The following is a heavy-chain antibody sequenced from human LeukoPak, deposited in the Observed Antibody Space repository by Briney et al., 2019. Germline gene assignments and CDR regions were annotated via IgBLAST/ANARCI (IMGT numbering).Heavy chain of an antibody. CDR2: IKGDGREK. CDR3: ATIKQNAFDI. J-gene: IGHJ3*02. CDR1: GFTFNKYW. D-gene: IGHD1/OR15-1a*01. Sequence: GGSLRLSCEASGFTFNKYWMSWVRQAPGKGLEWVANIKGDGREKYYVDSMKGRFIISRDNAKTSLYLQVNSLRDEDTAVYYCATIKQNAFDIWGQGTTVTVSS. V-gene: IGHV3-7*02.